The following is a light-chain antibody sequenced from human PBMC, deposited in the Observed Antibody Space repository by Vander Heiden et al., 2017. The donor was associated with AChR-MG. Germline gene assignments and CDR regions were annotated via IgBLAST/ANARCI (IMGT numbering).Light chain of an antibody. CDR2: DVS. CDR1: SIDVGGYDS. J-gene: IGLJ3*02. Sequence: QSVLTQPDSLSGSPGQSITISCSGTSIDVGGYDSVSWYQQHPGKAPKLMIYDVSERPSGVSNRFSASKSGNTASLTISGLQAEDEADYFCTSYTSSNTLVFGGGTKVTVL. V-gene: IGLV2-14*03. CDR3: TSYTSSNTLV.